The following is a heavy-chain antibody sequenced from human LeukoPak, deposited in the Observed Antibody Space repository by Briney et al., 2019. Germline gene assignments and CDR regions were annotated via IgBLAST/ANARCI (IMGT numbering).Heavy chain of an antibody. J-gene: IGHJ4*02. D-gene: IGHD3-9*01. CDR1: GFAVSSNY. Sequence: AGGSLRLSCAASGFAVSSNYMGWVRQAPGKGLEWVSIIYSSGTTFCADSMKGRFTMSRDNSKNMVYLQMNSLRAEDTAVYYCARDSESWTETGPRFDYWGQGTLVTVSS. CDR3: ARDSESWTETGPRFDY. V-gene: IGHV3-53*01. CDR2: IYSSGTT.